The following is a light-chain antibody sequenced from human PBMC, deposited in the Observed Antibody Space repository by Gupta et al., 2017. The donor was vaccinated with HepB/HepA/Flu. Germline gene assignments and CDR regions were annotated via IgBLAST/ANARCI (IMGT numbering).Light chain of an antibody. CDR1: QSVSSS. Sequence: DIVLTQSPATLSVSPGERATLSCRASQSVSSSIAWYQQKPGQAPRLLIYGASTRDTGIPARFSGSGSGTEFTLTISRLKSEDFAVYYCQQYNNSRSTFGGGTKVEIK. V-gene: IGKV3-15*01. CDR3: QQYNNSRST. CDR2: GAS. J-gene: IGKJ4*01.